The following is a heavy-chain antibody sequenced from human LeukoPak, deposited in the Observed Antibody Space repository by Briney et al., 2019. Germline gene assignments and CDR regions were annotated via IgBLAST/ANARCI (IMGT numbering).Heavy chain of an antibody. J-gene: IGHJ5*02. CDR3: ARVLLGSGAAWFDP. CDR2: ISAYNGNT. CDR1: GYTFISYG. Sequence: ASVKVSCKASGYTFISYGISWVRQAPGQGLEWMGWISAYNGNTNYAQNLQGRVTMTTDTSTSTAYMELRSLRSDDTAVYYCARVLLGSGAAWFDPWGQGTLVTVSS. V-gene: IGHV1-18*01. D-gene: IGHD3-10*01.